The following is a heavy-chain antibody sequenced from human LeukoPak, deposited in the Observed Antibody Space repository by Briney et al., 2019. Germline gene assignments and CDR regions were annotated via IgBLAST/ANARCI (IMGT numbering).Heavy chain of an antibody. D-gene: IGHD3-22*01. CDR2: IIPIFGTA. V-gene: IGHV1-69*13. J-gene: IGHJ3*02. CDR3: AREGGTYYYDSSGYYRHDAFDI. CDR1: GYTFTSYY. Sequence: SVKVSCKASGYTFTSYYMHWVRQAPGQGLEWMGGIIPIFGTANYAQKFQGRVTITADGSTSTAYMELSSLRSEDTAVYYCAREGGTYYYDSSGYYRHDAFDIWGQGTMVTVSS.